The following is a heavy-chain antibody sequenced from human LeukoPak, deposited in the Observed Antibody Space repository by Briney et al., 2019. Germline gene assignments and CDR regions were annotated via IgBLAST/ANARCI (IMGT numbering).Heavy chain of an antibody. CDR3: ARGALGYCSSTSCSAGDYYYYGMDV. Sequence: PSETLSLTCAVSGGSISSSNWRSWVRQPPGKGLEWIGEIYHSGSTNYNPSLKSRVTISVDKSKNQFSLKLSSVTAADTAVYYCARGALGYCSSTSCSAGDYYYYGMDVWGQGTTVTVSS. D-gene: IGHD2-2*01. V-gene: IGHV4-4*02. CDR2: IYHSGST. CDR1: GGSISSSNW. J-gene: IGHJ6*02.